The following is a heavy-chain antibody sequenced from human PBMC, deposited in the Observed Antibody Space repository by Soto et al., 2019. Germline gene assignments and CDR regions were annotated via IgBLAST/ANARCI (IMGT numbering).Heavy chain of an antibody. CDR1: GFICENFG. CDR2: ISGSGFKK. CDR3: AKNQGVELVPLATVDWFDP. J-gene: IGHJ5*02. V-gene: IGHV3-23*01. D-gene: IGHD1-26*01. Sequence: GGSLRLSCAASGFICENFGMSWFRQAPGKGLEWISSISGSGFKKYYADSVKGRFTISRDNSKSTVYLELNNLSAEDTAVYHCAKNQGVELVPLATVDWFDPWGQGSVVTVSS.